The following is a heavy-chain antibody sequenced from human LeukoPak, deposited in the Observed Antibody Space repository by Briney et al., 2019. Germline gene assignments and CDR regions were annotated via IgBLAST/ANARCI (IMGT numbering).Heavy chain of an antibody. CDR3: ARLACSGGSCYPTAFYYYAMDA. V-gene: IGHV4-4*02. CDR1: GGSISSSNW. D-gene: IGHD2-15*01. CDR2: IFDSGTS. Sequence: SGTLSLTCAVSGGSISSSNWWSWVRQPPGKGLEWIGEIFDSGTSNYNPSLKSRVTISVDKSENQFSLKLTSVTAADTAVYYCARLACSGGSCYPTAFYYYAMDAWGQGTTVTVSS. J-gene: IGHJ6*02.